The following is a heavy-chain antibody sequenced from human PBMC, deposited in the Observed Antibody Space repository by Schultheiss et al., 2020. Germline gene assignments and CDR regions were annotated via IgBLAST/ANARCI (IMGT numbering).Heavy chain of an antibody. CDR1: GFTFSSSA. J-gene: IGHJ4*02. Sequence: GGSLRLSCAASGFTFSSSAMSWVRQAPGKGLEWVSSIDPTGRSTYYADSVKGRFTFSRDNSMNTLYLQMNSLRADDTAVYFCARGAVAARRFDYWGQGTLVTGYS. D-gene: IGHD6-6*01. CDR2: IDPTGRST. V-gene: IGHV3-23*01. CDR3: ARGAVAARRFDY.